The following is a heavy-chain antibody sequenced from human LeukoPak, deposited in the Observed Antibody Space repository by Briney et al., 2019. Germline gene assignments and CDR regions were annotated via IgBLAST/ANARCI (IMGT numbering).Heavy chain of an antibody. CDR2: LYSGGNT. CDR1: DFSVSSNY. J-gene: IGHJ4*02. V-gene: IGHV3-53*01. Sequence: GGSLKLSCAASDFSVSSNYMSWVRQAPGKGLQWVSVLYSGGNTYYADSVKGRFTISRDNSKNTLYLQMNSLRAEDTAVYYCARAPHYYDSSGYFTYFDYWGQGTLVTVSS. CDR3: ARAPHYYDSSGYFTYFDY. D-gene: IGHD3-22*01.